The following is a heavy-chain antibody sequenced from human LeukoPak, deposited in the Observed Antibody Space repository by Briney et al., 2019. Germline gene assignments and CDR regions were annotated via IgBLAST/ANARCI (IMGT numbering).Heavy chain of an antibody. J-gene: IGHJ4*02. V-gene: IGHV4-30-2*01. CDR1: GGSISSGGYY. CDR2: IYHSGST. CDR3: ARLVELVRGVTRDY. Sequence: SQTLSLTCTVSGGSISSGGYYWSWIRQPPGKGLEWIGYIYHSGSTYYNPSLKSRVPISVDRSKNQFSLKLSSVTAADTAVYYCARLVELVRGVTRDYWGQGTLVTVSS. D-gene: IGHD3-10*01.